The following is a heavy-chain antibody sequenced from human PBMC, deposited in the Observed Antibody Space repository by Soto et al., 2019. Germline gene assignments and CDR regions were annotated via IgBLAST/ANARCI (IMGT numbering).Heavy chain of an antibody. D-gene: IGHD5-12*01. J-gene: IGHJ6*02. CDR1: GFTFSSYS. Sequence: GGSLRLSCAASGFTFSSYSMNWVRQAPGKGLEWVSSISSSSSYIYYEDSVKGRFTISIDNAKNSRYLQMNSLRAEDTAVYYCARDHDIVATMNYYYGMDVWGQGTTVTVSS. V-gene: IGHV3-21*01. CDR3: ARDHDIVATMNYYYGMDV. CDR2: ISSSSSYI.